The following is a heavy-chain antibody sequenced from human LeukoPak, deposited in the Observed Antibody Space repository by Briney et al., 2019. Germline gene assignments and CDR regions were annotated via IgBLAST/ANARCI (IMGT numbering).Heavy chain of an antibody. J-gene: IGHJ4*02. CDR3: ASYYDILTGLDY. CDR1: GFTFSSYS. V-gene: IGHV3-21*01. Sequence: PGGSLRLSCAASGFTFSSYSMNWVRQAPGKGLEWVSSISSSSSYIYYADSVKGRFTISRDNAKNSLYLQMNSLRAEDTAVYYCASYYDILTGLDYWGQGTLVTVSS. CDR2: ISSSSSYI. D-gene: IGHD3-9*01.